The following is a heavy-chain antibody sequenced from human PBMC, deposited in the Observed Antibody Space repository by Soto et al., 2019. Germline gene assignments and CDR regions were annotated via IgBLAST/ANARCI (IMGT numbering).Heavy chain of an antibody. V-gene: IGHV3-9*01. J-gene: IGHJ4*02. D-gene: IGHD3-3*01. CDR2: ISWNSGSI. CDR1: GFTFDDYA. Sequence: GGSLRLSCAASGFTFDDYAMHWVRQAPGKGLEWVSGISWNSGSIGYADSVKGRFTISRDNAKNSLYLQMNSLRAEDTALYYCAKGSTYYDFWSGYYTSYYFDYWGQGTLVTVSS. CDR3: AKGSTYYDFWSGYYTSYYFDY.